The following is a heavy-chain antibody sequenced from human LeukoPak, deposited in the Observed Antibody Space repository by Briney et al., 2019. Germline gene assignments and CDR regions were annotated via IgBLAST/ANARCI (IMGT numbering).Heavy chain of an antibody. CDR1: GASISSDY. J-gene: IGHJ4*03. CDR2: INHRGDT. CDR3: ARGPTISETGYFDY. D-gene: IGHD1-1*01. Sequence: PSETLSLTCIVSGASISSDYWSWIRQSPGKGLEWIAEINHRGDTNYNPSVKSRVSISVDTSKNQFSLKVSSLTAADTAVYYCARGPTISETGYFDYWGQGALVTVSS. V-gene: IGHV4-34*01.